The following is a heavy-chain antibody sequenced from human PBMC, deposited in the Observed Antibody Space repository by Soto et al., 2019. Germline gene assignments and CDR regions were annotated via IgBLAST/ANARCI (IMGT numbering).Heavy chain of an antibody. CDR1: EGTFNSYA. Sequence: QAQVVQSGAEVRKPGSSVKLSCKASEGTFNSYAIAWVRQAPGQGLEWMGGIIPYYNTLNYAKKFQDRVTITADDSTTTVYMELSSLRSDDTAVYFCASGASRWYPYFFDSWAQGTLVTVSS. CDR3: ASGASRWYPYFFDS. V-gene: IGHV1-69*01. J-gene: IGHJ4*02. CDR2: IIPYYNTL. D-gene: IGHD6-13*01.